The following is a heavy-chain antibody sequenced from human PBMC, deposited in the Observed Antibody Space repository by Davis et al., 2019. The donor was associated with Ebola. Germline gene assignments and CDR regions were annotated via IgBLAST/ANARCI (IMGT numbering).Heavy chain of an antibody. CDR2: IIPTPCIA. Sequence: SVTVSRMASVCIFSCYPISWVRLAPGQGLEWTGRIIPTPCIANYAQKFQGRVTITADKSTSTAYMELSSLRSEDTAVYYCARDGTGNWGYYYYGMEVWGQGTTVTVSS. V-gene: IGHV1-69*04. CDR1: VCIFSCYP. D-gene: IGHD1-1*01. CDR3: ARDGTGNWGYYYYGMEV. J-gene: IGHJ6*02.